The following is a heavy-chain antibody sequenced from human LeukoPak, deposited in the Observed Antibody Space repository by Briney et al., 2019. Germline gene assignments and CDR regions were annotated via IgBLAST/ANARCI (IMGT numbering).Heavy chain of an antibody. J-gene: IGHJ6*03. V-gene: IGHV4-34*01. CDR3: AREGSAAAGPYYYYMDV. D-gene: IGHD6-13*01. Sequence: SETLSLTCAVYGGSFSGYYWSWIRQPPGKGLEWIGENNHSGSTNYNPSLKSRVTISVDTSKNQFSLKLSSVTAADTAVYYCAREGSAAAGPYYYYMDVWGKGTTVTVSS. CDR1: GGSFSGYY. CDR2: NNHSGST.